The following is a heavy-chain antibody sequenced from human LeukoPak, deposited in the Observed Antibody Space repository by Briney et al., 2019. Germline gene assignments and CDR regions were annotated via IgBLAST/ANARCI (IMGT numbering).Heavy chain of an antibody. D-gene: IGHD2-2*01. CDR2: IYYSGST. CDR1: GGSISSYY. V-gene: IGHV4-59*12. J-gene: IGHJ5*02. CDR3: ARGPRGYCSSTSCYVAWFDP. Sequence: SETLSLTCTVSGGSISSYYWSWIRQPPGKGLEWIGYIYYSGSTNYNPSLKSRVTISVDTSKNQFSLKLSSVTAADTAVYYCARGPRGYCSSTSCYVAWFDPWGQGTLVTVSS.